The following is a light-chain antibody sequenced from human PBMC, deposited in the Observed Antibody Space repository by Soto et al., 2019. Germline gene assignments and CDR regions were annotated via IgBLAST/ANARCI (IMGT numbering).Light chain of an antibody. CDR1: QSVSSN. CDR2: GAS. V-gene: IGKV3-15*01. J-gene: IGKJ1*01. CDR3: QQYNSWPTT. Sequence: EIVMTQSPATLSVSPGERATLSCRASQSVSSNLAWYQQKPGQAPRLLIYGASTRATGIPARFSGSGSGTEFTLAISGLQSEDLAVYYCQQYNSWPTTFGQGTKVEIK.